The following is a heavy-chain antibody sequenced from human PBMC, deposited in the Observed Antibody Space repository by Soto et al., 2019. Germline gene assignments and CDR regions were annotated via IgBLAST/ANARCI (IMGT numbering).Heavy chain of an antibody. J-gene: IGHJ6*02. Sequence: SETLSLTCAVYGGSFSGYHWSWIRQPPGKGLEWIGEINHSGSTSYNPSLKSRVTIPVGTSKNQFSLKVTSVTAADTAAYYCARGSGRGNGWGTYFYYGMDVWGQGTTVTVSS. CDR3: ARGSGRGNGWGTYFYYGMDV. CDR1: GGSFSGYH. CDR2: INHSGST. V-gene: IGHV4-34*01. D-gene: IGHD6-19*01.